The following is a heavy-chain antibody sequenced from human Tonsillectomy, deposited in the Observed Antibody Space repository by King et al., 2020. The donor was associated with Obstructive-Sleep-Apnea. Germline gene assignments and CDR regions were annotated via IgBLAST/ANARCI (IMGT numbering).Heavy chain of an antibody. J-gene: IGHJ4*02. CDR3: GRAPKGLRVGELSRTFYFDY. CDR1: GGSISSGSSY. D-gene: IGHD3-16*02. Sequence: LQLQESGPGLVKPSETLSLTCTVSGGSISSGSSYWGWIRQPPGKGLEWIGSIYYSGSTYYNPSLKSRVTISVDTSKTQFSLKLNSVTAADTAVYYCGRAPKGLRVGELSRTFYFDYWGQGTLVTVSS. V-gene: IGHV4-39*07. CDR2: IYYSGST.